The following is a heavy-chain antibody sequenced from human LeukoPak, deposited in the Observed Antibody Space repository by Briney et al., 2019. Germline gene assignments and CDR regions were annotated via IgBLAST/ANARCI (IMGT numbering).Heavy chain of an antibody. V-gene: IGHV4-59*08. CDR1: GDFNSISY. Sequence: TSETLSLTCTVSGDFNSISYWRWIRQPPGKGREWIGYIFYSGNTNYNPSLKSRVTISLHTSKNQVALKLSSVTAADTAVYYCARSIIGTRSKFDYWRQGTLVSVCS. J-gene: IGHJ4*02. D-gene: IGHD1/OR15-1a*01. CDR3: ARSIIGTRSKFDY. CDR2: IFYSGNT.